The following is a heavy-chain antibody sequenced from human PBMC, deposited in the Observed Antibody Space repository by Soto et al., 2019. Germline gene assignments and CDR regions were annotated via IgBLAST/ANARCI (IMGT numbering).Heavy chain of an antibody. CDR3: ARDYFGSGSYISDY. Sequence: GGSLRLSCAASGFTFSSYAMSWVRQAPGKGLEWVSAISGSGGSTYYADSVKGRFTISRDTSDNTLYLQMNSLRAEDTAVYYCARDYFGSGSYISDYWGQGTLVTVSS. CDR1: GFTFSSYA. D-gene: IGHD3-10*01. CDR2: ISGSGGST. J-gene: IGHJ4*02. V-gene: IGHV3-23*01.